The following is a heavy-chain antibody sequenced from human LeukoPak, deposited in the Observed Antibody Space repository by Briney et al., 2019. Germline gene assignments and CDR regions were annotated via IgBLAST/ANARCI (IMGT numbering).Heavy chain of an antibody. Sequence: SSETLSLTCTVSGGSISSSSYYWGWIRQPPGKGLEWIGSIYYSGSTYYNPSLKSRVTISVDTSKNQFSLKLSSVTAADTAVYYCARDRGVVVVAASSDWGQGTLVTVSS. CDR1: GGSISSSSYY. CDR3: ARDRGVVVVAASSD. V-gene: IGHV4-39*07. J-gene: IGHJ4*02. CDR2: IYYSGST. D-gene: IGHD2-15*01.